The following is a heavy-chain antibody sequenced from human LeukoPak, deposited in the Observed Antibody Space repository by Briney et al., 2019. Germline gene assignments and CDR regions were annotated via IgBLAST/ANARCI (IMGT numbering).Heavy chain of an antibody. D-gene: IGHD1/OR15-1a*01. CDR2: INPNSGGT. CDR3: ARDSNWNNGGFDY. J-gene: IGHJ4*02. V-gene: IGHV1-2*02. Sequence: ASVKVSCKASGYTFTGYYMHWVRQAPGQGLEWMGWINPNSGGTNYAQKFQGRVTMTRDMSISTAYMELSRLRSDDTAVYYCARDSNWNNGGFDYWGQGTLVTVSA. CDR1: GYTFTGYY.